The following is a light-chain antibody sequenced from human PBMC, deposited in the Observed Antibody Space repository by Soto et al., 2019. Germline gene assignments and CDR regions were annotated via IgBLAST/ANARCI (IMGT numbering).Light chain of an antibody. Sequence: QSALTQPASVSGSPGQSITISCTGTSSDVGGYNYVSWYQKHPGKAPKLMIYDVSNRPSGVSNRFSGSKSGNTASLTISGLQAEDEADYYCRSYTSSSTLVVFGGGTTLTVL. J-gene: IGLJ2*01. CDR2: DVS. CDR1: SSDVGGYNY. V-gene: IGLV2-14*01. CDR3: RSYTSSSTLVV.